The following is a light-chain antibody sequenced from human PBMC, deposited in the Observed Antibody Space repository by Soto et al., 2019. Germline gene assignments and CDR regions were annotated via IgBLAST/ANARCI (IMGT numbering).Light chain of an antibody. CDR1: SSDVGGYNY. V-gene: IGLV2-14*01. CDR3: SSYTSSSTQV. J-gene: IGLJ1*01. Sequence: QSVLTQPASVSVSPGQSITISCTGTSSDVGGYNYVSWYQQHPGKAPKLMIYDVGNRPSGVSNRFSGSKSGNTASLTISGLQAEDEADYYCSSYTSSSTQVFGTGTKVTVL. CDR2: DVG.